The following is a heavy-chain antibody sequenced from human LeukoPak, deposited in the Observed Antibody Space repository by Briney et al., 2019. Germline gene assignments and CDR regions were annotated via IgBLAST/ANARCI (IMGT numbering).Heavy chain of an antibody. V-gene: IGHV4-4*07. CDR2: LYSSGDT. D-gene: IGHD6-19*01. CDR1: GGSISGYY. J-gene: IGHJ4*02. CDR3: ARGSSGSTKRYYFDS. Sequence: SETLSLTCTVSGGSISGYYWNWVRRPADRGLEWIGRLYSSGDTYYNPSLKSRPTMSVDTSKSQFSLKLRSVTAADTAVYYCARGSSGSTKRYYFDSWGQGALVTVPS.